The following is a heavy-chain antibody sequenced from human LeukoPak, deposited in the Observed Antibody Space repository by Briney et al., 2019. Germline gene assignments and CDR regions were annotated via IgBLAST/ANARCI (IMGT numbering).Heavy chain of an antibody. V-gene: IGHV4-59*01. CDR3: ARETSWLGGDAFDI. D-gene: IGHD2-2*01. Sequence: SETLSLTCSVSGGSISSYYWSWIRQPPGKRLEWVGDIHHSGSTHYNPSLKSRVTISMDTSKNQFSLELSSVTAADTAVYYCARETSWLGGDAFDIWGPGTMVSVSS. CDR2: IHHSGST. J-gene: IGHJ3*02. CDR1: GGSISSYY.